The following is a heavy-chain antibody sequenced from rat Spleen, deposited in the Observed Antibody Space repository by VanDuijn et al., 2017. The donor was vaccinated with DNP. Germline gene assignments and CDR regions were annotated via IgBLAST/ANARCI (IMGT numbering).Heavy chain of an antibody. Sequence: QVQLKESGPGLVQPSQTLSLTCTVSGFSLASYTVSWVRQPPGKGLEWIAAISSGGSTYKNSILKPRLSISRDTSKSQVFLKMNSLQTEDTAIYYCSRAGDSGDYFDYWGQGVMVTVSS. J-gene: IGHJ2*01. CDR2: ISSGGST. V-gene: IGHV2-6*01. D-gene: IGHD1-1*01. CDR3: SRAGDSGDYFDY. CDR1: GFSLASYT.